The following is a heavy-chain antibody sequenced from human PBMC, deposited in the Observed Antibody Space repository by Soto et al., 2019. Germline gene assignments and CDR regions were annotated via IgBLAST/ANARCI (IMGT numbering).Heavy chain of an antibody. D-gene: IGHD4-17*01. J-gene: IGHJ4*02. CDR3: AIYDYGDYSYFDY. CDR2: IYYSGST. Sequence: SETLSLTCTVSGGSISSGGYYWSWIRQHPGKGLEWIGYIYYSGSTYYNPSLKSRVTISVDTSKNQFSLKLSSVTAADTAVYYCAIYDYGDYSYFDYWGQGTLVTVSS. CDR1: GGSISSGGYY. V-gene: IGHV4-31*03.